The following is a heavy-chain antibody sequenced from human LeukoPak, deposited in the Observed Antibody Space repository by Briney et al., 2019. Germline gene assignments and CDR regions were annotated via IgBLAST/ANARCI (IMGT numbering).Heavy chain of an antibody. CDR2: INHSGST. CDR1: GGSFSGYY. V-gene: IGHV4-34*01. J-gene: IGHJ5*02. Sequence: PSETLSLTCAVYGGSFSGYYWSWIRQPPGKGLEWIGEINHSGSTNYNPSLKSRVTISVDTSKNQFSLKLSSVTAADTAVYYCARRGYSGYDLATFDPWGQGTLVTVSS. CDR3: ARRGYSGYDLATFDP. D-gene: IGHD5-12*01.